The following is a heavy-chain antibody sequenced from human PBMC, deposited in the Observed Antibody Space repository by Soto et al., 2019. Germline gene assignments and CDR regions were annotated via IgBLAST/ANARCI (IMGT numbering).Heavy chain of an antibody. J-gene: IGHJ4*02. Sequence: QLQLQESGPGLVNPSETLSLTCRVSGVSISSSNYYWGWIRQPPGMGLEWIGSFYFRGSTYYSPSLMSRVTMSVDTSKNQFSLNLTSVTAADTAVYYCARHAVIVAAAPGRYWGQGTLVTVSS. CDR1: GVSISSSNYY. CDR2: FYFRGST. D-gene: IGHD6-13*01. CDR3: ARHAVIVAAAPGRY. V-gene: IGHV4-39*01.